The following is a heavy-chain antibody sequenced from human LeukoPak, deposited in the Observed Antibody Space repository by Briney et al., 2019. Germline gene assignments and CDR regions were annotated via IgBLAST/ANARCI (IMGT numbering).Heavy chain of an antibody. CDR2: INPSGGST. D-gene: IGHD3-3*01. CDR1: GYTFTSYY. Sequence: ASVKVSCKASGYTFTSYYMHWERQAPGQGLEWMGIINPSGGSTSYAQKFQGRVTMTRDTSTSTVYMELSSLRSEDTAVYYCASRVVDDFWSGYWSPIDYGMDVWGQGTTVTVSS. J-gene: IGHJ6*02. CDR3: ASRVVDDFWSGYWSPIDYGMDV. V-gene: IGHV1-46*01.